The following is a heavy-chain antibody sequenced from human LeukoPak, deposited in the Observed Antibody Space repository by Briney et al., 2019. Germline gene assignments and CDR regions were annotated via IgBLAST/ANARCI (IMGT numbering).Heavy chain of an antibody. V-gene: IGHV3-30*02. Sequence: GGSLRLSCAASGFTFGSYGMHWVRQAPGKGLEWVTFIRSDGSNKYYADSVKGRFTISRDNSKNTLYLQMNSLRAEDTAVYYCAKDRQYCSGGSCYPYYFDYWGQGTLVTVSS. CDR3: AKDRQYCSGGSCYPYYFDY. J-gene: IGHJ4*02. CDR2: IRSDGSNK. D-gene: IGHD2-15*01. CDR1: GFTFGSYG.